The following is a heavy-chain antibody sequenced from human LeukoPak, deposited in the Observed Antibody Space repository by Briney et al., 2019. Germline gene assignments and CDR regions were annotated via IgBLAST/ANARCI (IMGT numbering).Heavy chain of an antibody. CDR1: GYTFTGYY. V-gene: IGHV1-2*02. D-gene: IGHD2-21*01. CDR3: ARDNLAYCGGDCLDAFDI. J-gene: IGHJ3*02. CDR2: INPNSGGT. Sequence: GASVKVSCKASGYTFTGYYMHWVRQAPGRGLEWMGWINPNSGGTNYAQKFQGRVTMTRDTSISTAYMELSRLRSDDTAVYYCARDNLAYCGGDCLDAFDIWGQGTMVTVSS.